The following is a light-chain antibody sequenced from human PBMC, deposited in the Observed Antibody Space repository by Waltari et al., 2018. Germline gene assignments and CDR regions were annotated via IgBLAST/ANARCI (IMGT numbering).Light chain of an antibody. Sequence: SYELTQPPSVSVSPGQTARVTCSGDALPKQYAYWYPQKPGQAPVLVIYGDSQRPSGIPVRFAGSSSGTTVTLTISGVQAEDEAYYYGQATDSSGTVFGGGTKLTVL. V-gene: IGLV3-25*03. CDR2: GDS. CDR3: QATDSSGTV. J-gene: IGLJ2*01. CDR1: ALPKQY.